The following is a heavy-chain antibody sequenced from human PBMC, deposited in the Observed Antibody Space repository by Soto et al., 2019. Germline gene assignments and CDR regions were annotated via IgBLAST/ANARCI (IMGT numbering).Heavy chain of an antibody. CDR2: INHSGST. Sequence: QVQLQQWGAGLLKPSETLSLTCAVYGGSFSGYYWTWIRQPPGTGLEWIGEINHSGSTNYNPSLKSRVTISVDTSQIQFSLKLTSVTAADPAVYYCARDKITGRFDYWGQGTLVTVSS. CDR3: ARDKITGRFDY. CDR1: GGSFSGYY. D-gene: IGHD2-8*02. V-gene: IGHV4-34*01. J-gene: IGHJ4*02.